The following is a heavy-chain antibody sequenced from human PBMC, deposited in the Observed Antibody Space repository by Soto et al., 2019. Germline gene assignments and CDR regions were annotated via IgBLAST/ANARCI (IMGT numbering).Heavy chain of an antibody. CDR1: GFTFSSYA. V-gene: IGHV3-23*01. D-gene: IGHD3-22*01. J-gene: IGHJ6*02. CDR2: ISGSGGST. Sequence: GGTLRLSCAASGFTFSSYAMSWVRQAPGKGLEWVSTISGSGGSTYYADSVKGRFTISRDNSKNTLYLQMNSLRAEDTAIYYCAKVRMRDYYDSSGSWYYYYGMDVWGQGTTVTVSS. CDR3: AKVRMRDYYDSSGSWYYYYGMDV.